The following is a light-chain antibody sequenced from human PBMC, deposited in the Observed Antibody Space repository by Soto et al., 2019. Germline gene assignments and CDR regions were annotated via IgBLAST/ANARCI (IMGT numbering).Light chain of an antibody. CDR2: RAS. CDR1: QTVNTK. Sequence: EIVMTQSPATRSLSPGERATLSCRASQTVNTKLAWYQQQPGQAPRLLIFRASTRATGIPARFSGSGSGTEFTLTISNVQSEDSAVYYCQQYDNWPPLTFGGGTKVDIK. J-gene: IGKJ4*01. V-gene: IGKV3-15*01. CDR3: QQYDNWPPLT.